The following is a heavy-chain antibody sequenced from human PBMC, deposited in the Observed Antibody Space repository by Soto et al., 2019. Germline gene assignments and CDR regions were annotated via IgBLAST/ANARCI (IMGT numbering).Heavy chain of an antibody. V-gene: IGHV2-5*02. CDR3: AHKGVAGYGCVN. CDR2: IYWDDDK. CDR1: GFSLSTSGVG. J-gene: IGHJ4*02. D-gene: IGHD2-15*01. Sequence: QITLKESGPTLVKPTQTLTLTCTFSGFSLSTSGVGVGWIRQFPGKALEWLALIYWDDDKRYSPSLKSRLTISKDTSKNQVVLTMTTMDPVDTAPYYSAHKGVAGYGCVNWGQGTLVTVSS.